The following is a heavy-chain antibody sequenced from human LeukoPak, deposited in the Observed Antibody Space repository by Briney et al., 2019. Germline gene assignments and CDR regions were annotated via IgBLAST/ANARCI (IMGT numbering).Heavy chain of an antibody. D-gene: IGHD3-16*02. CDR3: ASGYDYVWGSYRSGFDY. CDR1: GCTLRSYY. V-gene: IGHV4-59*12. Sequence: SETLSLTCTASGCTLRSYYWSWIRQTPGKTLEWMGYIFYSGNTNYNPSLKSRVTISVDTSKNQFSLKLSSVTAADTAVYYCASGYDYVWGSYRSGFDYWGQGTLVTVSS. CDR2: IFYSGNT. J-gene: IGHJ4*02.